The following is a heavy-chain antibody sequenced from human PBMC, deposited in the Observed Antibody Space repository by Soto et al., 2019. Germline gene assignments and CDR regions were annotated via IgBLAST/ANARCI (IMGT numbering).Heavy chain of an antibody. Sequence: EVQLVETGGGLIQPGGSLRLSCAASGFSVGSNYMSWVRQAPGKGLEWVSVIYSGGTTYYADSVKGRFTISRDNSKNTLYLQMNSLRVEDTAMYHCGRGYSGSQRQLAVDYWGQGTLVTVSS. CDR2: IYSGGTT. CDR1: GFSVGSNY. V-gene: IGHV3-53*02. D-gene: IGHD1-26*01. J-gene: IGHJ4*02. CDR3: GRGYSGSQRQLAVDY.